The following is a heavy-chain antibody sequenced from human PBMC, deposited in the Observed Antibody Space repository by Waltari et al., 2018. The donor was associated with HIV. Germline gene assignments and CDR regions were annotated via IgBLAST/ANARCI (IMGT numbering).Heavy chain of an antibody. V-gene: IGHV4-34*01. CDR2: INHRGST. J-gene: IGHJ4*02. CDR3: ATPGRYSSGWYLI. CDR1: GGSFSGYY. D-gene: IGHD6-19*01. Sequence: QVQLQQWGAGLLKPSETLSLTCAVYGGSFSGYYWSWIRQPPGKGLEWIGEINHRGSTNYNPSLKSRVTISVDTSKNQFSLKLSSVTAADTAVYYCATPGRYSSGWYLIWGQGTLVTVSS.